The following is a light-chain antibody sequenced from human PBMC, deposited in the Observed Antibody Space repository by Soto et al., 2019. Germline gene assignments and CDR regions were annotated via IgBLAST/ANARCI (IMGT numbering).Light chain of an antibody. Sequence: SVLTQPPSASGSPGQSVTISCTGTSSDVGGYNYVSWYQQHPGKAPKVMISEVSKRPSGVPDRFSGSKSGNTASLTVSGLQAEDEAHYYCSSYAGSNSWVFGGGTKLTVL. CDR1: SSDVGGYNY. CDR3: SSYAGSNSWV. J-gene: IGLJ3*02. V-gene: IGLV2-8*01. CDR2: EVS.